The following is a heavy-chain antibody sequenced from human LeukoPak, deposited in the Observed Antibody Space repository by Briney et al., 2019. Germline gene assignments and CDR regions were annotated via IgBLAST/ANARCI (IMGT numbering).Heavy chain of an antibody. CDR1: GYPFTDQF. Sequence: ASVKVSCKASGYPFTDQFINWVRQAPGRGLEWMGWINPNSGDTNYEQRFQGRVTMTRDTSISIAYMDLTRLASDDTAVYYCARDRGIVGATTWFDPWGQGTLVTVSS. CDR2: INPNSGDT. D-gene: IGHD1-26*01. J-gene: IGHJ5*02. CDR3: ARDRGIVGATTWFDP. V-gene: IGHV1-2*02.